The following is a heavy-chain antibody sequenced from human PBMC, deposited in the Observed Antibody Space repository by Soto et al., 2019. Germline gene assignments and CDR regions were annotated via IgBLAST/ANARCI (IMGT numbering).Heavy chain of an antibody. CDR3: ARDRYYDILTGYYQSYFFDY. CDR1: GYTFTNYG. Sequence: ASVKVSCKASGYTFTNYGVSWVRQAPGQGLEWMGWISPYNGNTKFAQKFQGRVTMTTDTSTSTAYMELRSLGSDDTAVYYCARDRYYDILTGYYQSYFFDYWGQGALVTV. CDR2: ISPYNGNT. D-gene: IGHD3-9*01. V-gene: IGHV1-18*01. J-gene: IGHJ4*02.